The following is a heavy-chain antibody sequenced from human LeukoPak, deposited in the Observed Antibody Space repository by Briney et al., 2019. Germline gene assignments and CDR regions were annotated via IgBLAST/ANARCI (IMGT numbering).Heavy chain of an antibody. Sequence: GGSLRLSCAASGFTFRTFGMHWVRQAPSKGLEWVAFIRFDGGNIYYADSVKGRFTISRDSSKNTLYLQMNSLRAEDTAVYYCAKGRGGYGDDEIDYWGQGTLVTVSS. J-gene: IGHJ4*02. CDR1: GFTFRTFG. CDR2: IRFDGGNI. CDR3: AKGRGGYGDDEIDY. D-gene: IGHD4-17*01. V-gene: IGHV3-30*02.